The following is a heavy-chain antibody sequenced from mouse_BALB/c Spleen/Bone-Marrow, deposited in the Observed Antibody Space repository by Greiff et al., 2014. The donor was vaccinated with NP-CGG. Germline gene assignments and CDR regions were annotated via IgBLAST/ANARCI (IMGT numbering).Heavy chain of an antibody. Sequence: EVKLEESGGGLAQPGGSLKVSCAASGFDFSRYWMSWVRQAPGKGLEWIGEINPDSRTINYTPSLKDKFIISRDNAKNTLYLQMSKVRSEDTALYYCSRLGYYGGFAYWGRGTLVTVSA. J-gene: IGHJ3*01. CDR3: SRLGYYGGFAY. CDR1: GFDFSRYW. CDR2: INPDSRTI. D-gene: IGHD2-3*01. V-gene: IGHV4-1*02.